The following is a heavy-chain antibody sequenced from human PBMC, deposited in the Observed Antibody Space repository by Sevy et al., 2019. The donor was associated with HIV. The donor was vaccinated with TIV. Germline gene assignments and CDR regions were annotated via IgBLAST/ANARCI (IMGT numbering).Heavy chain of an antibody. Sequence: GGSLRLSCAASGFTCSSYNMNWVRQAPGKGLEWVSSISSSSSYKYYADSVKGRFTISRDNAKNSLYLQMNSLRAEDTAVYYCAKNIVVVPAAPSCFDYWGQGTLVTVSS. D-gene: IGHD2-2*01. CDR3: AKNIVVVPAAPSCFDY. CDR2: ISSSSSYK. CDR1: GFTCSSYN. V-gene: IGHV3-21*01. J-gene: IGHJ4*02.